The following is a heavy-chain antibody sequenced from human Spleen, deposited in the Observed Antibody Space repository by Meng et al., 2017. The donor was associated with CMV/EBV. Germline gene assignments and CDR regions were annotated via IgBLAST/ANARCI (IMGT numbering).Heavy chain of an antibody. CDR3: AGASQELRFLEWLGEGLGYGMDV. Sequence: LSLTGAASGLIFSKCEMNWVRQAPGKGLEWISYISSSGNTKEYADSVRGRFTISRDNAKNSLYLEMNGLRVDDTAVFYCAGASQELRFLEWLGEGLGYGMDVWGQGTTVTVSS. V-gene: IGHV3-48*03. CDR1: GLIFSKCE. CDR2: ISSSGNTK. J-gene: IGHJ6*02. D-gene: IGHD3-3*01.